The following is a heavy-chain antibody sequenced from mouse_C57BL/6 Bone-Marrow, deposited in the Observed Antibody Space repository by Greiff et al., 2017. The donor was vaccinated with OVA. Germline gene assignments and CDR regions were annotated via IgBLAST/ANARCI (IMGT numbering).Heavy chain of an antibody. V-gene: IGHV5-12*01. CDR2: ISNGGGST. Sequence: DVKLVESGEGLVKPGGSLKLSCAASGFTFSSYAMYWVRQTPEKRLEWVAYISNGGGSTYYPDTVKGRFTISRDNAKNTLYLQMSRLKSEDTAMYYCARRGYYGPFDYWGQGTTLTVSS. J-gene: IGHJ2*01. D-gene: IGHD1-2*01. CDR3: ARRGYYGPFDY. CDR1: GFTFSSYA.